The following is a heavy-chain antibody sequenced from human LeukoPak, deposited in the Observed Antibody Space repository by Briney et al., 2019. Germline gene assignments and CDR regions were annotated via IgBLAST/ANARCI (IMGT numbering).Heavy chain of an antibody. Sequence: SETLSLTCSVSGDSISRSSYYWGWIRQPPGKGLEWIGYIYYSGSTNYNPSLKSRVTISVDTSKNQFSLKLSSVTAADTAVYYCARAGVDTAYNWFDPWGQGTLVTVSS. CDR1: GDSISRSSYY. CDR2: IYYSGST. CDR3: ARAGVDTAYNWFDP. V-gene: IGHV4-61*05. J-gene: IGHJ5*02. D-gene: IGHD5-18*01.